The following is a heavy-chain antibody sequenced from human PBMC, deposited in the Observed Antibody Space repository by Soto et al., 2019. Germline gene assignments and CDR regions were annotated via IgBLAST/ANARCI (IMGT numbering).Heavy chain of an antibody. CDR3: AREPYDGWSGYPQVAYGMDG. J-gene: IGHJ6*02. D-gene: IGHD3-3*01. V-gene: IGHV1-3*01. CDR2: INAGNGNT. CDR1: GYTFTSYA. Sequence: ASVKVSCKASGYTFTSYAMHWVRQAPGQRLEWMGWINAGNGNTKYSQKFQGRVTITRDTSASTAYMELSSLRSEDTAVYYCAREPYDGWSGYPQVAYGMDGWGQGTTVTVSS.